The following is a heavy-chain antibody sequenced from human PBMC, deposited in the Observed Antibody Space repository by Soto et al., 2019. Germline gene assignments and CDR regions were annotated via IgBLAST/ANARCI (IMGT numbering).Heavy chain of an antibody. V-gene: IGHV3-74*01. D-gene: IGHD3-10*01. CDR3: PTDRGRPDAFNI. CDR1: GYNFGGFW. Sequence: GGSLRLSCAGSGYNFGGFWMHWVRQAPGKGLVWVSRIDNGGTNTVYADAVKGRFTISRDNAKKKLYLQMNSLRAEDTAVYYCPTDRGRPDAFNIWGQGKMVTVSS. J-gene: IGHJ3*02. CDR2: IDNGGTNT.